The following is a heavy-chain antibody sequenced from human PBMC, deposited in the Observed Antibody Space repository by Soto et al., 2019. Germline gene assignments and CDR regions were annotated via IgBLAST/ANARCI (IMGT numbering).Heavy chain of an antibody. CDR3: ARGGHSSSWYRLEAYFFDY. V-gene: IGHV3-33*01. J-gene: IGHJ4*02. CDR2: VWYDGTNK. CDR1: GFTFKSYG. D-gene: IGHD6-13*01. Sequence: ESGGGVVQPGRSLRRSCEASGFTFKSYGMHWVRQAPGKWLEWVAVVWYDGTNKKYADSVKGRFNIYRDNSNNTLYLQMDSLRAEDTGIYYCARGGHSSSWYRLEAYFFDYWGQGSLVTVSS.